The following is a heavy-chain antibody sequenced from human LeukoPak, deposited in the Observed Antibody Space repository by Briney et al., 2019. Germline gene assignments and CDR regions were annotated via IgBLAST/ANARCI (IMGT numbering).Heavy chain of an antibody. Sequence: ASVKVSCKASGYTFTSYGISWVRQAPGKGLEWMGGFDSEDGETIYAQKFQGRVTMTEDTSTDTAYMELSSLRSEDTAVYYCATDFLPWVATDYWGQGTLVTVSS. CDR3: ATDFLPWVATDY. CDR1: GYTFTSYG. D-gene: IGHD2-21*02. V-gene: IGHV1-24*01. J-gene: IGHJ4*02. CDR2: FDSEDGET.